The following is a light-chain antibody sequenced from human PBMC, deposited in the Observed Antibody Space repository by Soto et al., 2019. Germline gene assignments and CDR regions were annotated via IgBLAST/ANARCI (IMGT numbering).Light chain of an antibody. V-gene: IGKV3-15*01. CDR1: QSVSRY. J-gene: IGKJ1*01. CDR3: QHYNNWPWT. CDR2: GAS. Sequence: FVLTQSPGTLSLSPGERVTLSCTASQSVSRYLAWYQQIPGQAPRLLIHGASTGAIGVPARFSGSGSGTEFTLTISSLQSEDSAIYYCQHYNNWPWTFGQGTKVDIK.